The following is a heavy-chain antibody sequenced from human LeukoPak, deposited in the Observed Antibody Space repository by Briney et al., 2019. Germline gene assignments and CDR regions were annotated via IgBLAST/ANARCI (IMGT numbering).Heavy chain of an antibody. CDR2: IYPGDSDT. CDR1: GYNFTNYW. Sequence: GESLKISCKGSGYNFTNYWITWVRQMPGKGLEWMGIIYPGDSDTRHSPSFQGQVTISADKSINTAYLQWSSLKASDTAMYYCARRWFGELEYYFDYWGQGTLVTVSS. V-gene: IGHV5-51*01. CDR3: ARRWFGELEYYFDY. D-gene: IGHD3-10*01. J-gene: IGHJ4*02.